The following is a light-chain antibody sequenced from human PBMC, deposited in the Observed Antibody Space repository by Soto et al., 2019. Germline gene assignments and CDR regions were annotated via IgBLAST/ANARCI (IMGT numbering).Light chain of an antibody. V-gene: IGLV2-8*01. J-gene: IGLJ2*01. CDR1: SSDVGGYNY. CDR3: SSYAGSNNLV. Sequence: QSALTQPPSASGSPGQSVTISCTGTSSDVGGYNYVSWYQQHPGKAPKLMISEVTKRPSGVPDRFSGSKSGNTASLTVSGLQPEDEADYYCSSYAGSNNLVFGGGTKLTVL. CDR2: EVT.